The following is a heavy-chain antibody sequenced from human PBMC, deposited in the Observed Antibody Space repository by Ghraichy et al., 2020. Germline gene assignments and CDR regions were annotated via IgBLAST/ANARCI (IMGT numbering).Heavy chain of an antibody. J-gene: IGHJ6*02. CDR1: GFTFSSYA. CDR2: ISGSGGST. CDR3: AKDGGLDTNRYYYYYGMDV. Sequence: GGSLRLSCAASGFTFSSYAMSWVRQAPGKGLEWVSAISGSGGSTYYADSVKGRFTISRDNSKNTLYLQMNSLRAEDTAVYYCAKDGGLDTNRYYYYYGMDVWGQGNTVIVSS. D-gene: IGHD2-2*01. V-gene: IGHV3-23*01.